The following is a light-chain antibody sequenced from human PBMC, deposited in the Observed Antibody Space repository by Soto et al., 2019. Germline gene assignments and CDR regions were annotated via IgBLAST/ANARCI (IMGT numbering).Light chain of an antibody. CDR3: CSSAGSRTPYV. CDR2: EGS. Sequence: QSALPPPASVSGSPGQSITISCTGTSSDIGNYNLVSWYQQHPGKAPKLMLYEGSKRPSGVSNSFFGSKSGNTASLTISGLQAEDEAAYYCCSSAGSRTPYVFGTGTEVT. V-gene: IGLV2-23*01. J-gene: IGLJ1*01. CDR1: SSDIGNYNL.